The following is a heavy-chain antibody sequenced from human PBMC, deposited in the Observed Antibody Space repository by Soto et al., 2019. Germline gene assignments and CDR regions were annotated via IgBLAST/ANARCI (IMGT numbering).Heavy chain of an antibody. D-gene: IGHD2-8*01. CDR2: IWYDGSNK. J-gene: IGHJ4*02. V-gene: IGHV3-33*01. Sequence: GGSLRLSCAASGFTFSSYGMHWVRQAPGKGLEWVAVIWYDGSNKYYADSVKGRFTISRDNSKNTLYLQMNSLRAEDTAVYYCARSGSNAPTVFDYWDQGTLVTVSS. CDR1: GFTFSSYG. CDR3: ARSGSNAPTVFDY.